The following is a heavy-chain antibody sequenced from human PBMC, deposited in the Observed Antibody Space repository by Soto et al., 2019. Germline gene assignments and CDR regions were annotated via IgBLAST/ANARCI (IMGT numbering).Heavy chain of an antibody. J-gene: IGHJ4*02. D-gene: IGHD2-15*01. Sequence: QVQLVQSGAEEKKPGASVKVSCKASGYTFTSYAMHWVRQAPGQRLEWMGWINAGNGNTKYSQKFQGRVTITRDTAASTAYMELSSLRSEDTAVYYCAGDLGYALPDYWGQGTLVTVSS. CDR3: AGDLGYALPDY. V-gene: IGHV1-3*05. CDR2: INAGNGNT. CDR1: GYTFTSYA.